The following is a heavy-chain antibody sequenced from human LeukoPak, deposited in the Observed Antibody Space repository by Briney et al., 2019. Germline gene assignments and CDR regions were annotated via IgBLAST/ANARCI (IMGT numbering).Heavy chain of an antibody. CDR1: GFTVSSNS. Sequence: GGSLRLSCTVSGFTVSSNSWSWVRQAPGKGLEWVSSISSSSSYIFYADSLKGRFTISRDNAKNSVYLQMNSLRAEDTAVYYCARGTEMATMGSWFDPWGQGTLVTVSS. D-gene: IGHD5-24*01. CDR2: ISSSSSYI. V-gene: IGHV3-21*06. J-gene: IGHJ5*02. CDR3: ARGTEMATMGSWFDP.